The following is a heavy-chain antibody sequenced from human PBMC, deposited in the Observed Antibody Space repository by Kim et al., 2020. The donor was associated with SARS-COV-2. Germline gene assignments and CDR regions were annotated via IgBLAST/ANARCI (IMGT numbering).Heavy chain of an antibody. Sequence: PSFKGQVTISADKSINTAYLQWSSLTASDTAMYYCARQEACSSSCGSYDYWGQGTLVTVSS. CDR3: ARQEACSSSCGSYDY. J-gene: IGHJ4*02. V-gene: IGHV5-51*01. D-gene: IGHD6-6*01.